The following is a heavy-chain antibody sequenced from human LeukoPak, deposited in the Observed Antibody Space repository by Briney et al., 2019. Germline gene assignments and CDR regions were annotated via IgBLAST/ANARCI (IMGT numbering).Heavy chain of an antibody. V-gene: IGHV3-30*02. CDR1: GFTFSSYG. J-gene: IGHJ4*02. CDR2: IRYDGSNK. CDR3: AKXGDXVATIRPFDY. Sequence: GGSLRLSCAASGFTFSSYGMHWVRQAPGKGLEWVAFIRYDGSNKYYADSVKGRFTISRDNSKNTLYLQMNSLRAEDTAVYYCAKXGDXVATIRPFDYWGQGTLVTVSS. D-gene: IGHD5-12*01.